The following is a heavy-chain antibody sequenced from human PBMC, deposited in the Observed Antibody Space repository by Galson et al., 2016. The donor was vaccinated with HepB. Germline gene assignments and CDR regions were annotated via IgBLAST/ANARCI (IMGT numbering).Heavy chain of an antibody. CDR3: ARSPPRVTAYFDY. J-gene: IGHJ4*02. Sequence: SWVRQTPGKGLEWVSTISKSGNNTYYSESLKSRFTVSRDNSENMVFLQLDSLTAEDTAVYYCARSPPRVTAYFDYWGQGALVTVSS. CDR2: ISKSGNNT. V-gene: IGHV3-23*05.